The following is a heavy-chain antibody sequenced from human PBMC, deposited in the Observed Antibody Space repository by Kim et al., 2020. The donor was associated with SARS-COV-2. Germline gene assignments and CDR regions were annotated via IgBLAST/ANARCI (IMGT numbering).Heavy chain of an antibody. Sequence: ASVKVSCKASGYTFTSYYMHWVRQAPGQGLEWMGIINPSGGSTSYAQKFQGRVTMTRDTSTSTVYMELSNLRSEDTAVYYCARFRRDGYNPFGFDYWGQGTLVTVSS. CDR3: ARFRRDGYNPFGFDY. V-gene: IGHV1-46*01. CDR2: INPSGGST. J-gene: IGHJ4*02. D-gene: IGHD3-10*01. CDR1: GYTFTSYY.